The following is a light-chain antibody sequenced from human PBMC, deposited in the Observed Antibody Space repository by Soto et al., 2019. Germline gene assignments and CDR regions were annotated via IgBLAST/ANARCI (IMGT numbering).Light chain of an antibody. CDR3: AAWDGSLDVVL. CDR2: NTN. V-gene: IGLV1-44*01. Sequence: QSALTQPPSASGTPGQRVTISCSGSSSNIGTNPVNWYQQFPGSAPQLLLYNTNQRPSGVPGRFSGSKSGTSASLAISGLQSEDEADYYCAAWDGSLDVVLFGGGTLVTVL. CDR1: SSNIGTNP. J-gene: IGLJ2*01.